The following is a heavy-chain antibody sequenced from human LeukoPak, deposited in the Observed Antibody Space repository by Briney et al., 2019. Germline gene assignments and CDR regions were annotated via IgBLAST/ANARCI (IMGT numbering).Heavy chain of an antibody. V-gene: IGHV4-39*01. CDR2: IYYSGST. CDR3: ARHAGGWYWYYFDY. Sequence: PSETLSLTCTVSGGSISSSSYYWGWVRQPPGKGVEWIGSIYYSGSTYYNPSLKSRVTISVDTSKNQFSLKLSSVTAADTAVYYCARHAGGWYWYYFDYWGQGTLVTVSS. CDR1: GGSISSSSYY. D-gene: IGHD6-19*01. J-gene: IGHJ4*02.